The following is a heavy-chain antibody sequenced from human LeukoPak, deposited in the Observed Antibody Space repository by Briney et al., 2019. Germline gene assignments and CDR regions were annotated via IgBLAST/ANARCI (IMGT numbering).Heavy chain of an antibody. CDR1: GGSFSGYY. V-gene: IGHV4-34*01. CDR2: INHSGST. J-gene: IGHJ3*02. Sequence: SETLSLTCAVYGGSFSGYYWSWIRQPPGKGLEWIGEINHSGSTNYNPSLKSRITMYLDTSKNQFSLKLTSVTAADTAVYYCGRGRRPYGSGSYYPPHPFDIWGQGTMVTVSS. CDR3: GRGRRPYGSGSYYPPHPFDI. D-gene: IGHD3-10*01.